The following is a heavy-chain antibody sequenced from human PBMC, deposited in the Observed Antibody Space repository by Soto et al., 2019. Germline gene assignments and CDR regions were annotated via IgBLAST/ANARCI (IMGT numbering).Heavy chain of an antibody. CDR1: GDSVSSKSAA. V-gene: IGHV6-1*01. J-gene: IGHJ4*02. CDR3: AGTNSVFDY. Sequence: PSQTLSLTCAISGDSVSSKSAAWNWIRQSPSRGLEWLGRTYYRSKWYNEYAISVKSRITVNPDTSKNQFSLHLSSVTPEDTAVYYCAGTNSVFDYWGQGTQVTVSS. D-gene: IGHD3-10*01. CDR2: TYYRSKWYN.